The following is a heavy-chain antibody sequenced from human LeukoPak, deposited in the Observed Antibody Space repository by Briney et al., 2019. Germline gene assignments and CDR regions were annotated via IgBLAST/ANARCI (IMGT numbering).Heavy chain of an antibody. CDR3: ARHVTAKVPDY. CDR1: GYSFATYW. V-gene: IGHV5-51*01. CDR2: IDPGDSDT. D-gene: IGHD2-21*02. J-gene: IGHJ4*02. Sequence: GESLKISCKASGYSFATYWIGWVRQMPGKGLGWMGIIDPGDSDTRYSPSFQGQVTIPVDRSMSTAYLRWNSLKASDTAIYYCARHVTAKVPDYWGQGTLVTVSS.